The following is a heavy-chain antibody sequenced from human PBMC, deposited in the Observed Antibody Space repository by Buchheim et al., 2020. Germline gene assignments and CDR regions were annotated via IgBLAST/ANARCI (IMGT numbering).Heavy chain of an antibody. CDR3: AREDYYDSSGYSWFDP. Sequence: QVQLQQWGAGLLKPSETLSLTCAVYGGSFSGYYWSWIRQPPGKGLEWIGEINHSGSTNYNPSLKSRVTISVDTSKNQFSLKLSSVTAADTAVYYCAREDYYDSSGYSWFDPWGQGTL. V-gene: IGHV4-34*01. J-gene: IGHJ5*02. D-gene: IGHD3-22*01. CDR2: INHSGST. CDR1: GGSFSGYY.